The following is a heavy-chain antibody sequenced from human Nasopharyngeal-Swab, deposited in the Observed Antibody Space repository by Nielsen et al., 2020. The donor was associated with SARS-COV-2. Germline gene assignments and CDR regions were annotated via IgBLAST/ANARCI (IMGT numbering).Heavy chain of an antibody. V-gene: IGHV4-61*01. Sequence: SETLSLTCTASGGSVSSGSYYWSWIRQPPGKGLEWIGYIYYSGSTNYNPSLKSRVTISVDTSKNQFSLKLSSVTAADTAVYYCARVALGSYLRGRGMDVWGQGTTVTVSS. D-gene: IGHD3-16*02. CDR1: GGSVSSGSYY. J-gene: IGHJ6*02. CDR2: IYYSGST. CDR3: ARVALGSYLRGRGMDV.